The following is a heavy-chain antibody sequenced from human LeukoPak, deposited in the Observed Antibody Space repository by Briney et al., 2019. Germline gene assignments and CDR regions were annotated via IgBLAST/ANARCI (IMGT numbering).Heavy chain of an antibody. J-gene: IGHJ5*02. V-gene: IGHV4-59*11. CDR1: GGSISGHY. Sequence: SETLSLTCTVSGGSISGHYWSWIRQPPGKGLEWIGYISHSGSATYSPSLKSRVTVSLDTSKNQFSLHLNSVTPEDTAVYYCARRLTQYDCFDPWGQGILVTVSS. CDR2: ISHSGSA. D-gene: IGHD2-2*01. CDR3: ARRLTQYDCFDP.